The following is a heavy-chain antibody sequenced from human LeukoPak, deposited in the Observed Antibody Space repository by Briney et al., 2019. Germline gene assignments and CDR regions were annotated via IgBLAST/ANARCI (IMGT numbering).Heavy chain of an antibody. Sequence: GGSLRLSCAASGFTFSSYWMSWVRQAPGKGLERVANIKQDGSEKNDVDAVRGRFTISRDTAKNSLDLQMNSLRAEDTAVYYCARAGGYASSWAYWGQGTLVTVSS. D-gene: IGHD5-12*01. V-gene: IGHV3-7*01. J-gene: IGHJ4*02. CDR2: IKQDGSEK. CDR3: ARAGGYASSWAY. CDR1: GFTFSSYW.